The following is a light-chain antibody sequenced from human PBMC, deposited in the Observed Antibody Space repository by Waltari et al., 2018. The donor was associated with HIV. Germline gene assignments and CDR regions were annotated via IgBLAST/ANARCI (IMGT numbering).Light chain of an antibody. J-gene: IGLJ2*01. Sequence: QSALNQPASVSGSPGQSLTIPCTGTRSDVASYNLVSWYQQRPVKAPNLVSYEFNKRPSGVSVLFSASKSGNTASLTLSWLQAEDEANYYCCSFTGRKSLIFGGGTKLTVL. CDR3: CSFTGRKSLI. V-gene: IGLV2-23*02. CDR1: RSDVASYNL. CDR2: EFN.